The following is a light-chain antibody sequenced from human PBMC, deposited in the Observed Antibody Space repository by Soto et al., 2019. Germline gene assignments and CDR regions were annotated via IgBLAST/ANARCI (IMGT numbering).Light chain of an antibody. CDR1: QDISSY. Sequence: DIQLTQSPSFLSASVGDRVTITCRASQDISSYLAWYQQRPGKVPRFLTHSASTLQSGVPSRFNATGSGTTFTLTISSLQSEDIATYYCQQLNRFPRTFGQGTKVEV. J-gene: IGKJ1*01. CDR3: QQLNRFPRT. CDR2: SAS. V-gene: IGKV1-9*01.